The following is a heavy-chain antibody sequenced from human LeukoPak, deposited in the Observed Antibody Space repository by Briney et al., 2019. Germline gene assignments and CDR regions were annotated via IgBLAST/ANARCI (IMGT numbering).Heavy chain of an antibody. Sequence: SETLSLTCTDSGGSISSYYWSWIRQPAGKGLEWIGRIYTSGSTNYNPSLKSRVTMSVDTSKNQFSLKLSSVTAADTAVYYCARVDFPYDSSGYYFDYWGQGTLVTVSS. J-gene: IGHJ4*02. D-gene: IGHD3-22*01. CDR3: ARVDFPYDSSGYYFDY. V-gene: IGHV4-4*07. CDR1: GGSISSYY. CDR2: IYTSGST.